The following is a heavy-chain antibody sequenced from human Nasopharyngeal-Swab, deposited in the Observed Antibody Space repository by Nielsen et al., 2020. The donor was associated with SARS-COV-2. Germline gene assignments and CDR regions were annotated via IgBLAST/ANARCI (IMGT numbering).Heavy chain of an antibody. V-gene: IGHV4-39*01. J-gene: IGHJ6*03. D-gene: IGHD2-2*01. CDR2: IEHSGST. CDR3: ARHKYCSSTSRYFRREKASYYYMDV. Sequence: SETLSLTCTVSGGSISSSRYYWRRTRPPPGKGLVRIRSIEHSGSTYYNPALKSRVTISVDTSKNQFCLKLSSLTAADTAVYHCARHKYCSSTSRYFRREKASYYYMDVWGKGTTVTVSS. CDR1: GGSISSSRYY.